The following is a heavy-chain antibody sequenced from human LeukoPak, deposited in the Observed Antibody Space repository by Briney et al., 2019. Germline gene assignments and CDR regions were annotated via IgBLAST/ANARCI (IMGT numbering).Heavy chain of an antibody. CDR1: GFTFSSYG. V-gene: IGHV3-33*01. D-gene: IGHD3-10*01. CDR2: IWYDGSSK. CDR3: ARKYGSGSYYSPYYYYGMDV. Sequence: GGSLRLSCAASGFTFSSYGMHWVRQAPGKGLEWVAVIWYDGSSKYYADSVKGRFTISRDNSKNTLYLQMNSLRAEDTAVYYCARKYGSGSYYSPYYYYGMDVWGKGTTVTVSS. J-gene: IGHJ6*04.